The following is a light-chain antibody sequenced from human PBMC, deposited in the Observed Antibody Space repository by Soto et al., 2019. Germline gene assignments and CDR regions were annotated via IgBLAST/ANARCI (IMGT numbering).Light chain of an antibody. J-gene: IGKJ4*01. Sequence: EIVFSMSPATLSQSTAERATLSCRANQSVDIYVAWYQQRPGQAPRLLIYDASNRATGIPARFSGSGSGTDFTLTISSLEPEDFAVYYCQQRYDWLTFGGGTKVDIK. CDR3: QQRYDWLT. CDR2: DAS. CDR1: QSVDIY. V-gene: IGKV3-11*01.